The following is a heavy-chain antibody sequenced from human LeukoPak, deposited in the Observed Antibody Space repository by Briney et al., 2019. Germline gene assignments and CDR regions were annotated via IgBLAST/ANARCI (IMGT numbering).Heavy chain of an antibody. Sequence: SETLSLTCTVSGGSISSYYWSWIRQPPGKGLEWIGYIYYSGSTNYNPSLKSRVTISVDTSKNQFSLKLSSVTAADTAVYYCARTPTPALGAFDIWGQGTMVTVSS. V-gene: IGHV4-59*01. J-gene: IGHJ3*02. CDR1: GGSISSYY. CDR2: IYYSGST. CDR3: ARTPTPALGAFDI. D-gene: IGHD2-15*01.